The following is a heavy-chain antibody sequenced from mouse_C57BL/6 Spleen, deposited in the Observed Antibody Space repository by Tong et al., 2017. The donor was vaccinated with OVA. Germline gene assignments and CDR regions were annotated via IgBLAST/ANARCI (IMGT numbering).Heavy chain of an antibody. CDR3: ARRYYDYGGTWFAY. Sequence: EVQLQESGGGLVQPGESLKLSCESNEYEFPSHDMSWVRKTPEKRLELVAAINSDGGSTYYPDTMERRLITSRDNTKKTLYLQMSSLRSEDTALYYCARRYYDYGGTWFAYWGQGTLVTVSA. CDR1: EYEFPSHD. J-gene: IGHJ3*01. V-gene: IGHV5-2*01. D-gene: IGHD2-4*01. CDR2: INSDGGST.